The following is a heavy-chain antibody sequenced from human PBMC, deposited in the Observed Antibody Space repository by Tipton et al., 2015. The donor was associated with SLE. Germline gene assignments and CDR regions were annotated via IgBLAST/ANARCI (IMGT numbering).Heavy chain of an antibody. J-gene: IGHJ6*03. V-gene: IGHV4-34*01. Sequence: TLSLTCAVYGGSFSGYYWTWIRQTPGKGLEWIGEINHSGSTNYNPSLKSRVTISVDTSKNQFSLKLSSVTAADTAVYYCARGGLGYSYYYYMDVWGKGTTVTVSS. CDR3: ARGGLGYSYYYYMDV. CDR2: INHSGST. CDR1: GGSFSGYY. D-gene: IGHD5-18*01.